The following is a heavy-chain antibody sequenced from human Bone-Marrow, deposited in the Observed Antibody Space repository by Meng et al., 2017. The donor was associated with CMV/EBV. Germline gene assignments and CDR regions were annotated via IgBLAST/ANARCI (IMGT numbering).Heavy chain of an antibody. V-gene: IGHV1-69*05. J-gene: IGHJ5*02. Sequence: SVKLSCKASGGTFSSYAISWVRQAPGQGLEWMGGIIPIFGTANYAQKFQGRVTITTDESTSTAYMELSSLRSEDTAVYYCARSLTESVVVPAAGFDPWGHGTLVTVSS. CDR1: GGTFSSYA. D-gene: IGHD2-2*01. CDR2: IIPIFGTA. CDR3: ARSLTESVVVPAAGFDP.